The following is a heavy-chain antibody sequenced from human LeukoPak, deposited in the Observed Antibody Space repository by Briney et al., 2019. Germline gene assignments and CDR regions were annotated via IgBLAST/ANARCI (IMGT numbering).Heavy chain of an antibody. CDR3: ARAIAVAGFLYYYGMDV. CDR2: IYPGDSDT. Sequence: GESLKISCKGSGYSFTSYWIGWVRQMLGKGLEWMGIIYPGDSDTRYSPSFQGQVTISADKSISTAYLQWSSLKASDTAMYYCARAIAVAGFLYYYGMDVWGQGTTVTVSS. V-gene: IGHV5-51*01. D-gene: IGHD6-19*01. J-gene: IGHJ6*02. CDR1: GYSFTSYW.